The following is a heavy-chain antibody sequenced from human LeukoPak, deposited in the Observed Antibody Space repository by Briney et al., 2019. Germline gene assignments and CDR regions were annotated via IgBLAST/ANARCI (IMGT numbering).Heavy chain of an antibody. D-gene: IGHD3-22*01. V-gene: IGHV1-8*01. CDR3: ARLSQTPAYYDTSVYYYLGY. J-gene: IGHJ4*02. Sequence: GASVKVSCKGSGYTFSSYDINWVRQTTGQGLEWIGWMNPDTGNSGYAQKFQGRVTMTRDTSISTAYMELSSLRSEDTAVYYCARLSQTPAYYDTSVYYYLGYWGQGTLVTVSS. CDR1: GYTFSSYD. CDR2: MNPDTGNS.